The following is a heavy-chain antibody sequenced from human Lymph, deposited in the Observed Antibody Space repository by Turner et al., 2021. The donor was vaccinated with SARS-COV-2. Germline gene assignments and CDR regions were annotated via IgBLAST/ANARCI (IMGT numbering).Heavy chain of an antibody. D-gene: IGHD2-15*01. J-gene: IGHJ4*02. CDR3: ARVGPGGFDY. Sequence: QVQLVQSGAEVKKHGASVKVSCKASGYTFTSYYMHWVRQAPGQGLEWMGIINPSGDSTSYAQKCQGRVTMTRDTSTSTVYMDLSSLRSEDTAVYYCARVGPGGFDYWGQGTPVTVSS. CDR1: GYTFTSYY. V-gene: IGHV1-46*01. CDR2: INPSGDST.